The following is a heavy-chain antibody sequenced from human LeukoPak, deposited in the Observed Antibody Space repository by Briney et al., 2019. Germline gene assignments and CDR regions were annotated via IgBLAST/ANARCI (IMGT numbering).Heavy chain of an antibody. D-gene: IGHD3-10*02. V-gene: IGHV4-59*05. CDR1: GGSISSYY. Sequence: SETLSLTCTVSGGSISSYYWSWIRQPPGKGLEWIGSIYYSGSTYYNPSLKSRVTISVDTSKNQFSLKLSSVTAADTAVYYCACSIDWGQGTLVTVSS. CDR3: ACSID. J-gene: IGHJ4*02. CDR2: IYYSGST.